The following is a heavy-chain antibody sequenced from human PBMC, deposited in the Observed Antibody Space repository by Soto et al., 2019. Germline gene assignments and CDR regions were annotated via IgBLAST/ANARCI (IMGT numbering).Heavy chain of an antibody. V-gene: IGHV3-48*01. CDR1: AFTFSSFS. CDR2: ISSSSSTL. Sequence: GGSLRLSCAASAFTFSSFSMNWVRQAPGKGLEWVSFISSSSSTLYYADSVKGRFTISRDNAKNSLYLQMNSLRAEDTAVYYCARSVVVPATYYMDVWGKGTTVTVSS. D-gene: IGHD2-2*01. J-gene: IGHJ6*03. CDR3: ARSVVVPATYYMDV.